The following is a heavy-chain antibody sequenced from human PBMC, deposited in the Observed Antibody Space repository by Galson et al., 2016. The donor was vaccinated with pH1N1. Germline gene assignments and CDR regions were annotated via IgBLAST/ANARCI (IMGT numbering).Heavy chain of an antibody. D-gene: IGHD2-15*01. CDR3: ARDFRDCSGSFCFSSRDY. V-gene: IGHV1-46*01. CDR2: IDPSGGTT. CDR1: GYIFTKYY. Sequence: SVKVSCKASGYIFTKYYMYWVRQAPGLGLEWMGVIDPSGGTTSYAQKFQGRVTMTSDTSTSTVYMELSSLRSEDTAVYYCARDFRDCSGSFCFSSRDYWGQGTLVTVSS. J-gene: IGHJ4*02.